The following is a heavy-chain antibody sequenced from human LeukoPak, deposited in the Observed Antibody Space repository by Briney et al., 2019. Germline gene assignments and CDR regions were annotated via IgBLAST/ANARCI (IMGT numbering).Heavy chain of an antibody. CDR3: ARDSMQLVHGDFDY. CDR1: GFTFSTYW. D-gene: IGHD6-13*01. V-gene: IGHV3-21*01. J-gene: IGHJ4*02. Sequence: PGGSLRLSCAASGFTFSTYWMTWVRQAPGKGLEWVSTISSSSSYIYYADSVKGRFTISRDNAKNSLYLQMNSLRAEDTAVYYCARDSMQLVHGDFDYWGQGTLVTVSS. CDR2: ISSSSSYI.